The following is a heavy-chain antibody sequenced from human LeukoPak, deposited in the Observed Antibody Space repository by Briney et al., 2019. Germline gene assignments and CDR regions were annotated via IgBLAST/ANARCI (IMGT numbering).Heavy chain of an antibody. CDR3: ARDRYYYDSSGYYSP. V-gene: IGHV1-2*02. D-gene: IGHD3-22*01. Sequence: ASVKVSCKASGYTFTGYYMHWVRQAPGQGLEWMGWINPNSGGTNYAQKFQGRVTMTRDTSISTAYMELSRLRSAATAVYYCARDRYYYDSSGYYSPRGQGTLVTVSS. CDR1: GYTFTGYY. CDR2: INPNSGGT. J-gene: IGHJ5*02.